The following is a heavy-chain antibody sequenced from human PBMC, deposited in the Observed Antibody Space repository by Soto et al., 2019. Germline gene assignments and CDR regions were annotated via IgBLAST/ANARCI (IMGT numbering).Heavy chain of an antibody. CDR2: VKNNGGAT. V-gene: IGHV3-15*07. CDR3: AADLGPAYDSNNWFDP. Sequence: ESGGDLVKPGGSHRLSCAASGFIFSHAWFHWVRQPPGKGLELVGRVKNNGGATDYAASVKGRFTISRDDSKDTVYLQMSSLRTEDTAIYYCAADLGPAYDSNNWFDPWGQGTLVTVSS. D-gene: IGHD2-21*01. J-gene: IGHJ5*02. CDR1: GFIFSHAW.